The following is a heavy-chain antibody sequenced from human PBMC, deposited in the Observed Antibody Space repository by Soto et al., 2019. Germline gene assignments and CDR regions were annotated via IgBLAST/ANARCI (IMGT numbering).Heavy chain of an antibody. CDR3: AKGTCGKYYEILTAYQTFYYYYGMEV. CDR2: ISYDGSNK. J-gene: IGHJ6*02. CDR1: VFTFSSYG. V-gene: IGHV3-30*18. D-gene: IGHD3-9*01. Sequence: PGGSLRLSCAASVFTFSSYGMHLVRQAPGKGLEWVAVISYDGSNKYYADSVKGRFTISRYNSKNTLYLQMNSLRAEDTAVYYCAKGTCGKYYEILTAYQTFYYYYGMEVWGQGTTVTVSS.